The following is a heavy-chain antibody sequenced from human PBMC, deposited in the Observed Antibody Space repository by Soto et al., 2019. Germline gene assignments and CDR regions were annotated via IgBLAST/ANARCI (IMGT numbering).Heavy chain of an antibody. CDR3: ARDLLGSVVPAAMTGWFDP. CDR1: GFTFSSYS. D-gene: IGHD2-2*01. Sequence: VQLVESGGGLVQPGGSLRLSCAASGFTFSSYSMNWVRQAPGKGLEWVSYISSSSSTIYYADSVKGRFTISRDNAKNSLYLQMNSLRAEDTAVYYCARDLLGSVVPAAMTGWFDPWGQGTLVTVSS. J-gene: IGHJ5*02. V-gene: IGHV3-48*01. CDR2: ISSSSSTI.